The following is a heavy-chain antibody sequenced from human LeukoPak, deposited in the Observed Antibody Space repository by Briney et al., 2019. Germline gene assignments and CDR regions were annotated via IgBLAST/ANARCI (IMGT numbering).Heavy chain of an antibody. Sequence: ASVKVSCKASGYTFTNHDINWVRQASGQGLEWMGWMNPKSGNTGYLQKFQGRVTMTRDTSMSTAFMELNSLTSEDTAMYYCTRGVNSQGTAMVLFDSWGQGSLVTVSA. CDR3: TRGVNSQGTAMVLFDS. V-gene: IGHV1-8*01. D-gene: IGHD5-18*01. CDR1: GYTFTNHD. J-gene: IGHJ4*02. CDR2: MNPKSGNT.